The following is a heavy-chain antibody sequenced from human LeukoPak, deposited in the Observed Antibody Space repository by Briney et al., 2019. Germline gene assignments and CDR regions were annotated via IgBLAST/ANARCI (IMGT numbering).Heavy chain of an antibody. Sequence: GRSLRLSCAASGFTFSSYGMDWVRQAPGKGLEWVAATSYDGSNKYHADSVKGRFTISRDKYKHPLYLQMNRLRAEDTAVYDCGNGLALGMAAQGMAVAKRLFVYWGQGTLVTVSS. CDR2: TSYDGSNK. D-gene: IGHD6-19*01. CDR1: GFTFSSYG. V-gene: IGHV3-30*18. CDR3: GNGLALGMAAQGMAVAKRLFVY. J-gene: IGHJ4*02.